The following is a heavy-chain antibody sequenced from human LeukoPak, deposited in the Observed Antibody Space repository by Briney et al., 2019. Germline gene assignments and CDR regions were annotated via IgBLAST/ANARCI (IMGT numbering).Heavy chain of an antibody. CDR2: IYSGGST. J-gene: IGHJ4*02. D-gene: IGHD6-19*01. V-gene: IGHV3-53*01. Sequence: GGSLRLSCAASGFTVSRNYMSWVRQAPGKGLEWVSVIYSGGSTYYADSVKGRFTISRDNSKNTLYLQMNSLRAEDTAVYYCARIYSSGWYEWFDYWGQGTLVTVSS. CDR1: GFTVSRNY. CDR3: ARIYSSGWYEWFDY.